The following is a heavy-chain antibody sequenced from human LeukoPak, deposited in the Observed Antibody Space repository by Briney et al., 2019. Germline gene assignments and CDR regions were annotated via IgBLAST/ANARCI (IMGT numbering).Heavy chain of an antibody. Sequence: GGSLRLSCVASGFIFNKFGMHWVRQAPGKGLEWVAVMSYDGNNRYYADSVKGRFTISRDNSKNTLYLQMNSLGVEDTAVYYCAKDPYRVVVATGNYLDPWGQGTLVTVSS. V-gene: IGHV3-30*18. CDR1: GFIFNKFG. J-gene: IGHJ5*02. CDR3: AKDPYRVVVATGNYLDP. CDR2: MSYDGNNR. D-gene: IGHD2-15*01.